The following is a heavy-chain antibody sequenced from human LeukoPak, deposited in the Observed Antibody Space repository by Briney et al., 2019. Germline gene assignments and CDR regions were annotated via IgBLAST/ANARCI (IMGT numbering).Heavy chain of an antibody. J-gene: IGHJ4*02. V-gene: IGHV3-74*01. Sequence: GGSLRLSCAASGFTFSSYWVHCVRQAPGKGLVWVSRINSDGSSTSYADSVKGRFTISRDNAKNTLYLQMNSLRAEDTAVYYCARERPYYYDSSGYPDYWGQGTLVTVSS. CDR1: GFTFSSYW. CDR2: INSDGSST. D-gene: IGHD3-22*01. CDR3: ARERPYYYDSSGYPDY.